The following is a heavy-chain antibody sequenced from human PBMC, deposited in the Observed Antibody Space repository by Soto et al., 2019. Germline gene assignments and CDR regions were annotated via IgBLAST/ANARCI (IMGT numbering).Heavy chain of an antibody. CDR2: VNSDGSST. V-gene: IGHV3-74*01. Sequence: EVQLVESGGGLVQPGGSLRLSCAASGFTFSSYWMHWVRQAPGRGLVWVSRVNSDGSSTSYADSVKGRFTISRDNAKNTLYLQMNSLRAEDTAVYYCARGGSLNWYFDLWGRGTLVTVSS. D-gene: IGHD1-26*01. CDR3: ARGGSLNWYFDL. J-gene: IGHJ2*01. CDR1: GFTFSSYW.